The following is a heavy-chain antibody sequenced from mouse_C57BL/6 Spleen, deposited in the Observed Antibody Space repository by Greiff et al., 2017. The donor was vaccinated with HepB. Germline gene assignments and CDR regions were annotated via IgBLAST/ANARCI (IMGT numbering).Heavy chain of an antibody. J-gene: IGHJ1*03. V-gene: IGHV5-4*01. CDR1: GFTFSSYA. Sequence: DVQLVESGGGLVKPGGSLKLSCAASGFTFSSYAMSWVRQTPEKRLEWVATISDGGSYTYYPDNVKGRFTISRDNAKNNLYLQMSHLKSEDTAMYYCARDRWYFDVWGTGTTVTVSS. CDR2: ISDGGSYT. CDR3: ARDRWYFDV.